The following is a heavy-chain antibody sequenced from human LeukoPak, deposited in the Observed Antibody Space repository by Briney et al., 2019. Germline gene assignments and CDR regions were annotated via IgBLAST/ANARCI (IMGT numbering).Heavy chain of an antibody. CDR3: ARGKFFVVPAAGGRFDP. CDR1: GFTFSSYA. V-gene: IGHV3-30*01. CDR2: ISYDGSNK. Sequence: GGSLRLSCAASGFTFSSYAMHWVRQAPGKGLEWVAVISYDGSNKYYADSVKGRFTISRDNSKNTLHLQMNSLRAEDTAVYYCARGKFFVVPAAGGRFDPWGQGTLVTVSS. J-gene: IGHJ5*02. D-gene: IGHD2-2*01.